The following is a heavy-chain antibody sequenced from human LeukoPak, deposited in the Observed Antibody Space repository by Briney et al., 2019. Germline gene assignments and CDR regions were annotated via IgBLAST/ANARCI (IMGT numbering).Heavy chain of an antibody. Sequence: SQTLSLTCTVSGDSISSSNYYWGWIRQPPGKGLEWIGSIYYSGSTYYNPSLKSRVTISVDTSKNQFSLKLSSVTAADTAVYYCARARYYYDSSGYLPDAFDIWGQGTMVTVSS. CDR2: IYYSGST. CDR3: ARARYYYDSSGYLPDAFDI. V-gene: IGHV4-39*01. D-gene: IGHD3-22*01. J-gene: IGHJ3*02. CDR1: GDSISSSNYY.